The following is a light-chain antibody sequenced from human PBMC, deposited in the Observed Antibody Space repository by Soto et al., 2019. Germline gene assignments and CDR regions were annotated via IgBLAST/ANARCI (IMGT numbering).Light chain of an antibody. J-gene: IGKJ1*01. CDR2: GAS. V-gene: IGKV3-15*01. CDR3: QQYNNTPRT. Sequence: EIVMTQSPATLSVSPGERATLSCRASQSVSSNLAWYQQKPGQAPRLLIYGASTWATGIPARFSGSRSGTDFTLTISSLQSEDFAVYYCQQYNNTPRTFGQGTKVEIK. CDR1: QSVSSN.